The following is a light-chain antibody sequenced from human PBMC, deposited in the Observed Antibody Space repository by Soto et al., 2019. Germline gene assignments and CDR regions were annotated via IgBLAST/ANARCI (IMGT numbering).Light chain of an antibody. J-gene: IGLJ2*01. CDR2: EVT. CDR3: SSYTRSSTVE. CDR1: SSDIGGYTY. V-gene: IGLV2-14*01. Sequence: QSALTQPASVSGSPGQSVTISCTGTSSDIGGYTYVSWYQQYPGKAPKLMIYEVTNRPSGISNRFSGSKSGNTASLTISGLQAEDEADYYCSSYTRSSTVEFGGGTQLPS.